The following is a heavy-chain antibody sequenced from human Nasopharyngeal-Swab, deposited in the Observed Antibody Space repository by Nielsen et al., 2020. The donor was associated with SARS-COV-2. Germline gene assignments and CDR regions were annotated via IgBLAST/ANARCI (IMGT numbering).Heavy chain of an antibody. Sequence: SDTLSLTCSVSGGSFTCFYWLWLRQPPGTCLDCIGSLTHNEKTHYNPSLMSRVIMSIDTSNNRLPLRLSSVAASDTDVYYCARAGRVGDAFTGLDVWGQGTTVTVSS. CDR2: LTHNEKT. J-gene: IGHJ6*02. CDR3: ARAGRVGDAFTGLDV. CDR1: GGSFTCFY. D-gene: IGHD1-26*01. V-gene: IGHV4-34*01.